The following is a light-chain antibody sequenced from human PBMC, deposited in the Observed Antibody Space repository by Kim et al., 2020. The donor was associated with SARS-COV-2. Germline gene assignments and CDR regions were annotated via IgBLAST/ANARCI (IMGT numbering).Light chain of an antibody. CDR3: ASHGGYDYV. J-gene: IGLJ1*01. CDR1: RGDFGSYKY. CDR2: KVT. V-gene: IGLV2-8*01. Sequence: PGQSIAISCSGTRGDFGSYKYVSCDQQHPGKSPKLIIYKVTKRPSGVPDRFSGSMSGNTASLTVSGLQAEDEADYYCASHGGYDYVFGTGTKVTVL.